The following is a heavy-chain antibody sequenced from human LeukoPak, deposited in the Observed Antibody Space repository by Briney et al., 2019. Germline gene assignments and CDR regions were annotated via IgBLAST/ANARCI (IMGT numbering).Heavy chain of an antibody. CDR3: ARDQEGFDY. CDR1: GYTFTSNY. J-gene: IGHJ4*02. V-gene: IGHV1-46*01. Sequence: ASVKVSCKASGYTFTSNYIHWVRQAPGRGLEWMGMIYPRDGSTSYAQKFQGRVTVTRDTSTSTVHMELSGLRSEDTAVYYCARDQEGFDYWGQGTLVTVSS. CDR2: IYPRDGST.